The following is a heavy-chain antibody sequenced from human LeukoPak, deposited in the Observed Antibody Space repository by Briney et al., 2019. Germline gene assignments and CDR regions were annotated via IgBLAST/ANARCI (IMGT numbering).Heavy chain of an antibody. CDR3: ARDQEGFDY. CDR1: GYTFTSNY. J-gene: IGHJ4*02. V-gene: IGHV1-46*01. Sequence: ASVKVSCKASGYTFTSNYIHWVRQAPGRGLEWMGMIYPRDGSTSYAQKFQGRVTVTRDTSTSTVHMELSGLRSEDTAVYYCARDQEGFDYWGQGTLVTVSS. CDR2: IYPRDGST.